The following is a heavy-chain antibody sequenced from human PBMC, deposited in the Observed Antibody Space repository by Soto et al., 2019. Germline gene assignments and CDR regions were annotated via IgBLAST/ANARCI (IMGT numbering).Heavy chain of an antibody. V-gene: IGHV3-30*18. Sequence: PGGSLRLSCAASGFTFSSYGMHWVRQAPGKGLEWVAVISYDGSNKYYADSVKGRFTISRDNSKNTLYLQMNSLRAEDTAVYYCAKDPSRIVGVKFDYWGQGTLVTVSS. CDR2: ISYDGSNK. D-gene: IGHD1-26*01. CDR3: AKDPSRIVGVKFDY. J-gene: IGHJ4*02. CDR1: GFTFSSYG.